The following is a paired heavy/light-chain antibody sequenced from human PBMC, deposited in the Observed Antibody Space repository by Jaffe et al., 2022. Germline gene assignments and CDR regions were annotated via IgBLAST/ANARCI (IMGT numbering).Heavy chain of an antibody. CDR3: ARDPPPAYCGGDCAAGGDY. J-gene: IGHJ4*02. D-gene: IGHD2-21*02. Sequence: QVQLQESGPGLVKPSQTLSLTCTVSGGSISSGSYYWSWIRQPAGKGLEWIGRIYTSGSTNYNPSLKSRVTISVDTSKNQFSLKLSSVTAADTAVYYCARDPPPAYCGGDCAAGGDYWGQGTLVTVSS. CDR2: IYTSGST. CDR1: GGSISSGSYY. V-gene: IGHV4-61*02.
Light chain of an antibody. CDR1: QSISSW. J-gene: IGKJ2*01. Sequence: DIQMTQSPSTLSASVGDRVTITCRASQSISSWLAWYQQKPGKAPKLLIYKASSLESGVPSRFSGSGSGTEFTLTISSLQPDDFATYYCQQYNSYAYTFGQGTKLEIK. CDR2: KAS. CDR3: QQYNSYAYT. V-gene: IGKV1-5*03.